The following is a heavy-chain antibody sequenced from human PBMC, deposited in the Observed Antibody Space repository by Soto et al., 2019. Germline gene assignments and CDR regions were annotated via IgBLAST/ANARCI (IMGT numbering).Heavy chain of an antibody. V-gene: IGHV4-30-4*01. CDR1: GGSISSGDYY. CDR2: IYYNGST. J-gene: IGHJ4*02. D-gene: IGHD4-4*01. Sequence: QVQLQESGPGLVKPSQTLSLTCTVSGGSISSGDYYWSWVRQPPGKGLEWIGYIYYNGSTYYKPSLKSRITISVDTAKNQLSLKLSSVTAADTAVYYCATVDPWPYRKMDYWGQGTLVTVSS. CDR3: ATVDPWPYRKMDY.